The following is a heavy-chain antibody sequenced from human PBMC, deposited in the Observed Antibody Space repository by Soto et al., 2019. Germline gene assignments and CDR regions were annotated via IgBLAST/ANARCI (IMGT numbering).Heavy chain of an antibody. Sequence: ASVKVSCKASGYTFTGYYMHWVRQAPGQGLEWMGWINPNSGGTNYAQRFQGRVTMTRDTSISTAYMELSRLRSDDTAVYYCARAKTGDFWSGYYLHYFDYWGQGTLVTVSS. CDR1: GYTFTGYY. D-gene: IGHD3-3*01. J-gene: IGHJ4*02. V-gene: IGHV1-2*02. CDR2: INPNSGGT. CDR3: ARAKTGDFWSGYYLHYFDY.